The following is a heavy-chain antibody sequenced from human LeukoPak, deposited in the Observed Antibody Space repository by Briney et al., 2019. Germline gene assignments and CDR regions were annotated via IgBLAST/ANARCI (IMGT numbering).Heavy chain of an antibody. V-gene: IGHV3-15*01. CDR2: IKSKTDGGTT. D-gene: IGHD3-3*01. J-gene: IGHJ6*03. Sequence: GGSLRLSCAASGFTFSNAWMSWVRQAPGKGLEWVGRIKSKTDGGTTDYAAPVKCRFTISRDDSKNTLYLQMNSLKPEDTAVYYCTTLVKYYDFWSGYSRLDYYYYMDVWGKGTTVTVSS. CDR3: TTLVKYYDFWSGYSRLDYYYYMDV. CDR1: GFTFSNAW.